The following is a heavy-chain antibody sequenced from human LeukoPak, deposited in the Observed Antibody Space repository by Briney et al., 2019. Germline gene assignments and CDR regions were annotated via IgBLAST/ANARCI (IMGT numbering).Heavy chain of an antibody. CDR3: TTDGEDIVTDEFDF. CDR2: IKSKTDGGTI. D-gene: IGHD5-12*01. Sequence: GGSPRLSCAASGFTFSDHYMDWVRQAPGKGLEWVGRIKSKTDGGTIDYAAPVKGRFTISRDDSKNMLYLQMNSLKTEDTAVYYCTTDGEDIVTDEFDFWGQGTLVTVSS. J-gene: IGHJ4*02. CDR1: GFTFSDHY. V-gene: IGHV3-15*01.